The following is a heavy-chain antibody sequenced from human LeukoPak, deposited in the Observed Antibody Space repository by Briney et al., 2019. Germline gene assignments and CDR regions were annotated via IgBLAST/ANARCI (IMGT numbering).Heavy chain of an antibody. CDR2: IYYSGST. V-gene: IGHV4-39*07. Sequence: PSETLSLTCTVSGGSISSSSYYWGWIRQPPGKGLEWIGSIYYSGSTNYNPSLKSRVTISVDTSKSQFSLKLSSVAAADTAVYYCARDPSPLDAFDIWGQGTMVTVSS. J-gene: IGHJ3*02. CDR3: ARDPSPLDAFDI. CDR1: GGSISSSSYY.